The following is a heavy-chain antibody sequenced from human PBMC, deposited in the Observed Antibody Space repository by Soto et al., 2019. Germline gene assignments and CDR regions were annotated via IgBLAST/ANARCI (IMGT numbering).Heavy chain of an antibody. CDR2: ISSDGSKK. Sequence: QVQLVESGGGVVQPGRSLRLSCAASGFTFDNYGLHWVRQAPGKGLEWVAVISSDGSKKFYADSVTGRFTISRDNSKNTLYLQMNTLSVEDTAVYYCAKDLDVVVVVTATRGLDVWGQGTTVTVSS. D-gene: IGHD2-15*01. CDR1: GFTFDNYG. J-gene: IGHJ6*02. V-gene: IGHV3-30*18. CDR3: AKDLDVVVVVTATRGLDV.